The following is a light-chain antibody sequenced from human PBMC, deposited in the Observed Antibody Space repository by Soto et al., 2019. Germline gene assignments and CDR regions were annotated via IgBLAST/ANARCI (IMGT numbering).Light chain of an antibody. J-gene: IGLJ1*01. CDR1: SSDVGGYKY. Sequence: QSALTQPASVSGSPGQSITISCTGTSSDVGGYKYVSWYQQHPGKAPKLMIYEVSNRPSGVSNRFSGSKSGKTASLTISGLQAEDEADYYCSSYTSTSLIYVFGTGTKLTV. V-gene: IGLV2-14*01. CDR3: SSYTSTSLIYV. CDR2: EVS.